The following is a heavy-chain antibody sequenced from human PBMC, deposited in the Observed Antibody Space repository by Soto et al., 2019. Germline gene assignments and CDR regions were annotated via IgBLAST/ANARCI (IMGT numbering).Heavy chain of an antibody. D-gene: IGHD2-2*01. V-gene: IGHV4-30-2*01. CDR3: ASRRGSPNRKYCSSTSCRQFDP. J-gene: IGHJ5*02. CDR1: GGSISSGGYS. Sequence: SETLSLTCAVSGGSISSGGYSWSWIRQPPGKGLEWIGYIYHSGSTYYNPSLKSRVTISVDTSKNQFSLNLSSVTAADTAVYYCASRRGSPNRKYCSSTSCRQFDPWGQGTLVTVS. CDR2: IYHSGST.